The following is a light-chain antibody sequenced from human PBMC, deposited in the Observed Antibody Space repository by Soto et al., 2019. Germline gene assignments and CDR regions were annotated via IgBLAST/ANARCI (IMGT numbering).Light chain of an antibody. Sequence: VLTQSPGTLSLSPGDRATLSCRSSQRVSGSSLAWYQQKPGQAPRVLFYGATTRATGVPDRFSGNGSGADFPLNISRLEPGDFGVYHCQQYGNSPSFGPGTKLEIK. CDR1: QRVSGSS. CDR2: GAT. CDR3: QQYGNSPS. J-gene: IGKJ2*01. V-gene: IGKV3-20*01.